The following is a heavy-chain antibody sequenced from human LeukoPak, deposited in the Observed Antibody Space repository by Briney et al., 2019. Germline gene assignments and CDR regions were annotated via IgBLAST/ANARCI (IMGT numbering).Heavy chain of an antibody. J-gene: IGHJ6*03. V-gene: IGHV1-69*05. Sequence: ASVKVSCKASGGTFSSYAISWVRQAPGQGLEWMGGIIPIFGTANYAQKFQGRVTITTDESTSTAYMELSSLRSEDTAVYYCARSRYCSSTSCYTVRNYYYYYMDVWGKGTTVTVSS. D-gene: IGHD2-2*02. CDR1: GGTFSSYA. CDR2: IIPIFGTA. CDR3: ARSRYCSSTSCYTVRNYYYYYMDV.